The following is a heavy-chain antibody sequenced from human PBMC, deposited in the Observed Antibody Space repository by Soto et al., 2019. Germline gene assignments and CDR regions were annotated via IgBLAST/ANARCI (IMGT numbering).Heavy chain of an antibody. CDR2: IRSKAYGGTT. CDR1: GFTFGDYA. V-gene: IGHV3-49*03. J-gene: IGHJ6*02. CDR3: TREDFDPNYYYGMDV. Sequence: PGGSLRLSCTASGFTFGDYAMSWFRQAPGKGLEWVGFIRSKAYGGTTEYAASVKGRFTISRDDSKSIAYLQMNSLKTEDTAVYYCTREDFDPNYYYGMDVWGQGTTVTVSS. D-gene: IGHD3-9*01.